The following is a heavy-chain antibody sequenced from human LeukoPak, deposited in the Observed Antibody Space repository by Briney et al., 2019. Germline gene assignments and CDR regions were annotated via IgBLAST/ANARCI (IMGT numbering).Heavy chain of an antibody. CDR1: GGSISSYC. CDR3: ARDSLTPTVAPLDY. V-gene: IGHV4-4*07. CDR2: IYTSGST. Sequence: SETLSLTCTVSGGSISSYCWSWIRQPAGKGLEWIGRIYTSGSTNYNPSLKSRVTMSVDTSKNQFSLKLSSVTAADTAVYYCARDSLTPTVAPLDYWGQGTLVTVSS. D-gene: IGHD4-23*01. J-gene: IGHJ4*02.